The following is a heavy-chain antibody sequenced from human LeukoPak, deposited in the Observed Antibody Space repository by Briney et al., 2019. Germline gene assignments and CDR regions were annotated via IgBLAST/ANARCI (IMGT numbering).Heavy chain of an antibody. D-gene: IGHD3-3*01. CDR2: ISSNGGST. CDR1: GFTFSSYA. CDR3: ARGSIFGVVGYMDV. Sequence: GGSLRLSCAASGFTFSSYAMHWVRQAPGKGLEYVSAISSNGGSTYYANSVKGRFTISRDNSKNTLYLQMGSLRAEDMAVYYCARGSIFGVVGYMDVWGKGTTVTVSS. V-gene: IGHV3-64*01. J-gene: IGHJ6*03.